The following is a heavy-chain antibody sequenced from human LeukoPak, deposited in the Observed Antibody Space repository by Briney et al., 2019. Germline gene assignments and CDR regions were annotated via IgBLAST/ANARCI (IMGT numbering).Heavy chain of an antibody. J-gene: IGHJ4*02. V-gene: IGHV3-21*01. Sequence: GGSLRLSCAASGFTFSSYSMNWVRQAPGKGLEWVSSISSSSSYICYADSVKGRFTISKDNAKNSLYLQMNSLRAEDTAVYYCASPLYYGSGSYDYWGQGTLVTVSS. D-gene: IGHD3-10*01. CDR3: ASPLYYGSGSYDY. CDR1: GFTFSSYS. CDR2: ISSSSSYI.